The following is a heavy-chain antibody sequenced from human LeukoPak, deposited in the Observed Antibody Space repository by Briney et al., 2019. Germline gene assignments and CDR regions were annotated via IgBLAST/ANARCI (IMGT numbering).Heavy chain of an antibody. V-gene: IGHV3-23*01. CDR2: ISGSGGST. D-gene: IGHD6-13*01. CDR1: GFTFSSYA. Sequence: GGSLRLSCAASGFTFSSYAMNWVRQAPGKGLEWVSGISGSGGSTYYADSVKGRFTISRDNSKNTLYLQMNSLRAEDTAIYYCAKYSSSSWYNWFDPWGQGTLVTASS. J-gene: IGHJ5*02. CDR3: AKYSSSSWYNWFDP.